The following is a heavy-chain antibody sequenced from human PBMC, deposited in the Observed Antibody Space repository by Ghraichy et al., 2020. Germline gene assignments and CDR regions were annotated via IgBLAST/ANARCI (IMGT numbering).Heavy chain of an antibody. V-gene: IGHV3-30*18. Sequence: GGSLRLSCAASGFTFSSYGMHWVRQAPGKGLEWVAVISYDGSNKYYADSVKGRFTISRDNSKNTLDLQMNSLRAEDTAVYYCAKGSSGHTWAFDYWGQGTLVTVSS. D-gene: IGHD6-19*01. CDR1: GFTFSSYG. J-gene: IGHJ4*02. CDR2: ISYDGSNK. CDR3: AKGSSGHTWAFDY.